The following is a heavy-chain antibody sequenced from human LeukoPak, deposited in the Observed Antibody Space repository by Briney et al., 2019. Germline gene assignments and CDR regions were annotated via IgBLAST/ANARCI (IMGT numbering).Heavy chain of an antibody. Sequence: GGSLRLSCAASGFTFSSYAMSWVRQAPGKGLEWVAAISGGGGSTYYADSVKGRFTISRDNSKNTLYLQMNSLRAEDTAVYYCAKDGGSYLWDYWGQGTLVTVSS. CDR2: ISGGGGST. CDR3: AKDGGSYLWDY. D-gene: IGHD1-26*01. J-gene: IGHJ4*02. V-gene: IGHV3-23*01. CDR1: GFTFSSYA.